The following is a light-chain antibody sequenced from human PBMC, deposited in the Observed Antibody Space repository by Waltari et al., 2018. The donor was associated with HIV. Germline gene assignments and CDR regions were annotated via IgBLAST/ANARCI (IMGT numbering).Light chain of an antibody. CDR1: QSRLNSNGFNY. J-gene: IGKJ5*01. Sequence: DIVMTQSPLSLPVTPGEPASISCRSSQSRLNSNGFNYLDWYLQKPGQSPRLLIYLGSDRAPGVPDRVSGSGSGTDFTLKISRVEAEDVGVYYCMQALQTPLITFGQGTRLEIK. CDR3: MQALQTPLIT. CDR2: LGS. V-gene: IGKV2-28*01.